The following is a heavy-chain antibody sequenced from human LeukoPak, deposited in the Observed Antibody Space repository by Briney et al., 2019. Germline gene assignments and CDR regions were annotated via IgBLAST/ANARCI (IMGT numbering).Heavy chain of an antibody. J-gene: IGHJ6*02. CDR3: ARANDDGYYGMDV. D-gene: IGHD2-8*01. CDR2: ISAYNGNT. Sequence: ASVTVSCKASGYTFTSYGISWVRQAPGQGREWMGWISAYNGNTNYAQKLQGRVTMTTDTSTSTAYMELRSLRSDDTAVYYCARANDDGYYGMDVWGQGTTVTVSS. CDR1: GYTFTSYG. V-gene: IGHV1-18*01.